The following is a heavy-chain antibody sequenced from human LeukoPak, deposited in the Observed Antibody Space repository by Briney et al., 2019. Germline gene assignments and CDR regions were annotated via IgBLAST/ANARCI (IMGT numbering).Heavy chain of an antibody. V-gene: IGHV4-31*03. CDR3: ARRTYYDFWSGYSKSEFDY. CDR2: IYYSGST. D-gene: IGHD3-3*01. CDR1: GGSISSGGYY. J-gene: IGHJ4*02. Sequence: SQTLSLTCTVAGGSISSGGYYWSWIRQHPGKGLEWIGYIYYSGSTYYNPSLKSRVTISVDTSKNQSSLKLSSVTAADTAVYYCARRTYYDFWSGYSKSEFDYWGQGTLVTVSS.